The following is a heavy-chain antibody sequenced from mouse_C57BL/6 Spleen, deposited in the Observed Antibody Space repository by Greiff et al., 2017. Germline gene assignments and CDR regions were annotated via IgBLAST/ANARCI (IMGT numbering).Heavy chain of an antibody. CDR3: ARRPDSSGYGAMDY. D-gene: IGHD3-2*02. Sequence: VQLQQPGAELVKPGASVKLSCKASGYTFTSYWMHWVKQRPGQGLEWIGMIHPNSGSTNYNEKFKSKATLTVDKSSSTAYMQLSSLTSEDSAVYYYARRPDSSGYGAMDYWGQGTSVTVSS. V-gene: IGHV1-64*01. J-gene: IGHJ4*01. CDR2: IHPNSGST. CDR1: GYTFTSYW.